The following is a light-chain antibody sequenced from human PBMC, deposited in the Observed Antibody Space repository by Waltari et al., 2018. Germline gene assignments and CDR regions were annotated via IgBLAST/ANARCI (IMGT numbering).Light chain of an antibody. CDR2: GAS. Sequence: EIVLTQSPGTLSLSPGETATLPCRASQSVTSNYLAWYQQKPGQAPRLLISGASSRATGIPDRFSGSGSGTDFTLTISRLETEDFAVYHCQQYGSSPWTFGQGTKVEIK. CDR1: QSVTSNY. V-gene: IGKV3-20*01. J-gene: IGKJ1*01. CDR3: QQYGSSPWT.